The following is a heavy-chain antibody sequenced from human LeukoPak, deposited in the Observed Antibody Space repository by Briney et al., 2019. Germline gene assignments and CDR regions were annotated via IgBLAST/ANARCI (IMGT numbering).Heavy chain of an antibody. V-gene: IGHV3-11*04. CDR3: AREGIAAAGAWYFDL. J-gene: IGHJ2*01. CDR2: ITSSDSPI. CDR1: GFTFSDYY. Sequence: PGGSLRLSCAASGFTFSDYYMNWIRQAPGKGLEWVAYITSSDSPIYYADSVKGRFTISRDTAKNSVDLQMNSLRAEDTAVYYCAREGIAAAGAWYFDLWGRGTLVTVSS. D-gene: IGHD6-13*01.